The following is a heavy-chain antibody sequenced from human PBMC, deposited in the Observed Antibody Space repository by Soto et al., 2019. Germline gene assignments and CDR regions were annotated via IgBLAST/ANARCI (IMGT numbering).Heavy chain of an antibody. D-gene: IGHD1-26*01. CDR3: AKDVVVGATTGLGDYYYYYGMDV. Sequence: GGSLRLSCVGSGFDVTTNCMRWVRQAPGKGLECVSIVGGTGGFVTYYADSVKGRFTISRDNSKNTLYLQMNSLRAEDTAVYYCAKDVVVGATTGLGDYYYYYGMDVWGQGTTVTVSS. CDR2: VGGTGGFVT. V-gene: IGHV3-23*01. J-gene: IGHJ6*02. CDR1: GFDVTTNC.